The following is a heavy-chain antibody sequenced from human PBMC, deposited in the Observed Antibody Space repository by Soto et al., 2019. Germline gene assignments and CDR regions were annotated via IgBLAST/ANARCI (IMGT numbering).Heavy chain of an antibody. V-gene: IGHV4-4*02. D-gene: IGHD1-26*01. J-gene: IGHJ4*02. Sequence: QVQLQESGPGLVKPSGTLSLTCAVSGGSISTTKWWSWVRQPPGKGLEWIGEIYHGGSTDYNPSLESRVTLSIDKSKSPSSLILSSVTAADTAVSYCARGNYYSYFDSGGRGTLVTVSS. CDR1: GGSISTTKW. CDR3: ARGNYYSYFDS. CDR2: IYHGGST.